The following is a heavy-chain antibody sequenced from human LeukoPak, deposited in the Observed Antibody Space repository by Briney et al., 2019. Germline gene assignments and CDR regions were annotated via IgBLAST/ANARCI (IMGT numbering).Heavy chain of an antibody. CDR3: ARDLRVMFGEYGNWFDP. J-gene: IGHJ5*02. V-gene: IGHV1-46*01. D-gene: IGHD3-10*02. Sequence: ASVRVSCTASGYTFTTYYMHWVRQAPGQGLDWMGIINPRGGTTSYAQKFQGRVTMTRDKSTSTVYMELSSLRSEDTAVYYCARDLRVMFGEYGNWFDPWGQGTLVTVSS. CDR2: INPRGGTT. CDR1: GYTFTTYY.